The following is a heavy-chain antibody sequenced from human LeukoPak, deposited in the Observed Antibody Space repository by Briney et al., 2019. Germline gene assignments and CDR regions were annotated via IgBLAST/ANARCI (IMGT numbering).Heavy chain of an antibody. CDR3: ARVFMVRGINYGMDV. D-gene: IGHD3-10*01. J-gene: IGHJ6*02. V-gene: IGHV3-74*01. CDR1: GFTFSSYW. Sequence: GGSLRLSCAASGFTFSSYWMHWVRQAPGKGLVWVSRINSDGSSTSYADSVKGRFTISRDNGKNTLYLQMNSLRAEDTAVYYCARVFMVRGINYGMDVWGQGTTVTVSS. CDR2: INSDGSST.